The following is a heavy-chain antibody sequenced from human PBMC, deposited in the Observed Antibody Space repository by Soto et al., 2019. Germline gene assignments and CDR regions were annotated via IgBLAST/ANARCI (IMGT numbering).Heavy chain of an antibody. CDR3: AKTRGVVVVAATATVVDY. D-gene: IGHD2-15*01. J-gene: IGHJ4*02. CDR2: ISGSGGST. Sequence: EVQLLESGGGLVQPGGSLRLSCAASGFTFSSYAMSWVRQAPGKGLESVSAISGSGGSTYYADSVKGRFTISRDNSKNTLYLQMNSLRAEDTAVYYCAKTRGVVVVAATATVVDYWAQGTLVTVSS. V-gene: IGHV3-23*01. CDR1: GFTFSSYA.